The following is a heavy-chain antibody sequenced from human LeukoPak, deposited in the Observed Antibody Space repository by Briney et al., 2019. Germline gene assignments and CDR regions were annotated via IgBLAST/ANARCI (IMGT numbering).Heavy chain of an antibody. D-gene: IGHD5-18*01. CDR2: IYYSGST. CDR3: ARDSYGYGSYYYYGMDV. V-gene: IGHV4-59*01. CDR1: GGSISSYY. J-gene: IGHJ6*02. Sequence: PSETLSLTCTVSGGSISSYYWSWIRQPPGKGLEWIGYIYYSGSTNYNPSLKSRVTISVDTSKNQFSLKLSSVTAADTAVYYCARDSYGYGSYYYYGMDVWGQGTTVTVSS.